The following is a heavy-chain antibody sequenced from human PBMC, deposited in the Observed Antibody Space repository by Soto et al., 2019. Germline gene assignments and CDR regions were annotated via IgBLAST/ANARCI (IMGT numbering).Heavy chain of an antibody. CDR2: ICYSGST. CDR1: GGSISSYD. CDR3: AKDCGYDSSGYPYDDYAFDV. Sequence: SETLSLTCTVSGGSISSYDWSWVRQAPGKGLEWVGYICYSGSTIYNPSFKSRVTVSVETSKNQSSHKLSSVTAADTAVYYSAKDCGYDSSGYPYDDYAFDVWGQGTMVTVSS. D-gene: IGHD3-22*01. V-gene: IGHV4-59*01. J-gene: IGHJ6*02.